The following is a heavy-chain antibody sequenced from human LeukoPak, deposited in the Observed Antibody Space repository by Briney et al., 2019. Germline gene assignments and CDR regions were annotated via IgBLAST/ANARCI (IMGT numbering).Heavy chain of an antibody. CDR2: VSYSGTT. V-gene: IGHV4-39*02. CDR3: ARETPAVRNNCFDP. J-gene: IGHJ5*02. D-gene: IGHD2-2*01. Sequence: PSETLSLTCTVSGGSISSSTYYWGWVRQPPGKGLEWIESVSYSGTTYYNTSLRSRVTISIDTSRNQFSLKVTSVTAADTAVYYCARETPAVRNNCFDPWGQGTLVTVSS. CDR1: GGSISSSTYY.